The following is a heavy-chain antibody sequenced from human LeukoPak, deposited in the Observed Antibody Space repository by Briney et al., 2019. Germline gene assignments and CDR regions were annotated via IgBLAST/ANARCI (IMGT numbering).Heavy chain of an antibody. CDR3: ARVYSSSWYGREPFDY. CDR1: GYTSTSYG. J-gene: IGHJ4*02. D-gene: IGHD6-13*01. V-gene: IGHV1-18*01. CDR2: ISAYNGNT. Sequence: ASVKVSCKASGYTSTSYGISWVRQAPGQGLEWMGWISAYNGNTNYAQKLQGRVTMTTDTSTSTAYMELRSLRSDDTAVYYCARVYSSSWYGREPFDYWGQGTLVTVSS.